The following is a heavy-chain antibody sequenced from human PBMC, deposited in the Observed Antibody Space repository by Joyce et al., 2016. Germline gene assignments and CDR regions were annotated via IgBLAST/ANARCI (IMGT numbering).Heavy chain of an antibody. V-gene: IGHV3-23*01. J-gene: IGHJ4*02. CDR3: AKSSGSGSTYYFDF. CDR2: ISATGGST. D-gene: IGHD3-10*01. CDR1: GFTFSSYG. Sequence: EVQLLESGGGLVQPGGSPRLSCAASGFTFSSYGMNWVRQTPGKRLEWVSAISATGGSTYYADSVKGRFTISRDSSKNTLYLQMNSLRAEDTAVYYCAKSSGSGSTYYFDFWGQGTLVTVSS.